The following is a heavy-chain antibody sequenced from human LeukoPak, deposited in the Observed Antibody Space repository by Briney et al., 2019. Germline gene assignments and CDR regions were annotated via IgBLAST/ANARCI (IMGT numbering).Heavy chain of an antibody. Sequence: SETLSLTCTVSGGSISSSSYYWGWIRQPPGKGLEWIGSIYYSGSTYYNPSLKSRVTISVDTFKNQFSLKLSSVTAADTAVYYCARRGLAARGFGYWGQGTLVTVSS. D-gene: IGHD6-6*01. CDR1: GGSISSSSYY. CDR2: IYYSGST. CDR3: ARRGLAARGFGY. J-gene: IGHJ4*02. V-gene: IGHV4-39*01.